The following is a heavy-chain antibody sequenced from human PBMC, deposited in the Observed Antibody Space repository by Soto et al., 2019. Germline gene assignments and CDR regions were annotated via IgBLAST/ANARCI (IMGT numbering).Heavy chain of an antibody. V-gene: IGHV4-59*11. CDR3: TRANWYSEY. J-gene: IGHJ4*02. CDR2: IYYNGNT. D-gene: IGHD7-27*01. CDR1: GGSISNHY. Sequence: QVQLQESGPGLVKPSETLSLTCSVSGGSISNHYWSWIRQPPGKGLEWIGYIYYNGNTTYNPSLKSRVTMSVATSRNQISLKLTTVTAADTAVYYCTRANWYSEYWGQGTLVTVSS.